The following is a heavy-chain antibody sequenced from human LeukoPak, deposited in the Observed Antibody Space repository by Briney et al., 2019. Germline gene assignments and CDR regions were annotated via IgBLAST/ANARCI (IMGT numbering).Heavy chain of an antibody. J-gene: IGHJ5*02. V-gene: IGHV4-38-2*01. CDR3: ARTGPSALEWLCTSIIPPYWFDP. Sequence: SETLSLTCAVSGYSISSGYYWGWIRQPPGKGLEWIGSIYHSGSTYYNPPLKSRVTISVDTSKNQFSLKLSSVTAADTAVYYCARTGPSALEWLCTSIIPPYWFDPWGQGTLVTVSS. D-gene: IGHD3-3*01. CDR2: IYHSGST. CDR1: GYSISSGYY.